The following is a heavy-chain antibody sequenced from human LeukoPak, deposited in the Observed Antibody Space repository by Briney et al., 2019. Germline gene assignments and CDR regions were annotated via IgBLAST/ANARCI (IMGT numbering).Heavy chain of an antibody. CDR1: GFTFSSYW. D-gene: IGHD2-2*01. Sequence: GGSLRLSCAASGFTFSSYWMSWVRQAPGKGLEWVANIKEDGSEKKYYEDSVKGRFTISRDNTKKSLYLQMNSLRAEDTAVYYCARDLYCSSTSCYVSYYYYYYGMDVWGKGTTVTVSS. CDR3: ARDLYCSSTSCYVSYYYYYYGMDV. CDR2: IKEDGSEKK. J-gene: IGHJ6*04. V-gene: IGHV3-7*01.